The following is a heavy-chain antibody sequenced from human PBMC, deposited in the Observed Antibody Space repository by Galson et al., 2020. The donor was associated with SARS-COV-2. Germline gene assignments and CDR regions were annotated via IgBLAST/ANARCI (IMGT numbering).Heavy chain of an antibody. CDR2: IYYSGST. D-gene: IGHD3-22*01. Sequence: SETLSLTCTVSGGSISSSSYYWGWIRQPPGKGLEWIGSIYYSGSTYYNPSLKSRVTISVDTSKNQFSLKLSSVTAADTAVYYCARQGLYYYDSSGYYTDAFDIWGQGTMVTVSS. CDR1: GGSISSSSYY. V-gene: IGHV4-39*01. J-gene: IGHJ3*02. CDR3: ARQGLYYYDSSGYYTDAFDI.